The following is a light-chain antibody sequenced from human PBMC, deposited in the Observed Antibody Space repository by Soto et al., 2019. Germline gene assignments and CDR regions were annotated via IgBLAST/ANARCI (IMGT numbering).Light chain of an antibody. CDR2: DVS. CDR1: SSDVGTYNY. V-gene: IGLV2-11*01. J-gene: IGLJ1*01. Sequence: QSALTQPRSVSGSLGQSVTISCTGTSSDVGTYNYVSWYQQHPGKAPKVMIYDVSERPSGVPDRFSGSKSGNTASLTISGHQAEDEADYYCCSYAGSPRYVLGTGTKLTVL. CDR3: CSYAGSPRYV.